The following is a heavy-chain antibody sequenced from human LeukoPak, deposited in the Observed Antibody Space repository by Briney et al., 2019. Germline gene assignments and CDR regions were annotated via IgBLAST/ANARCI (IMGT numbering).Heavy chain of an antibody. V-gene: IGHV3-21*01. J-gene: IGHJ4*02. CDR1: GFPFSSYS. D-gene: IGHD6-19*01. CDR3: ARAAPGIAVAGTCFDY. Sequence: PGGSLRLSCAASGFPFSSYSMNWVRQAPGKGLEWVSSISSSSSYIYYADSVKGRFTISRDNAKNSLYLQMNSLRAEDTAVYYCARAAPGIAVAGTCFDYWGQGTLVTVSS. CDR2: ISSSSSYI.